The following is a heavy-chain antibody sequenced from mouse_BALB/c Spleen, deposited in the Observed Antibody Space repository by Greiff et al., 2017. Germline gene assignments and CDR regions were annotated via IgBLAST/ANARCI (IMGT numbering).Heavy chain of an antibody. CDR3: ARASNYQAWFAY. V-gene: IGHV5-4*02. Sequence: EVKLVESGGGLVKPGGSLKLSCAASGFTFSDYYMYWVRQTPEKRLEWVATISDGGSYTYYPDSVKGRFTISRDNAKNNLYLQMSSLKSEDTAMYYCARASNYQAWFAYWGQGTLVTVSA. CDR1: GFTFSDYY. D-gene: IGHD2-5*01. J-gene: IGHJ3*01. CDR2: ISDGGSYT.